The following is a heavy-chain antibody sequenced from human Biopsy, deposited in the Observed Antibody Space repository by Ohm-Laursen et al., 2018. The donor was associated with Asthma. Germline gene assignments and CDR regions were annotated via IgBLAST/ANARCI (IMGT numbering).Heavy chain of an antibody. Sequence: SLRLSCTASGFTFGDYWMSWVRQVPGKGLEWVALVSSDGHNKYYEDSVKGRLTISRDNSRNRLYLQINRLTVEDSAVYLCARQSGQDYGDSSGFDIWGQGTKVAVSS. CDR3: ARQSGQDYGDSSGFDI. CDR1: GFTFGDYW. J-gene: IGHJ3*02. D-gene: IGHD3-22*01. V-gene: IGHV3-30*03. CDR2: VSSDGHNK.